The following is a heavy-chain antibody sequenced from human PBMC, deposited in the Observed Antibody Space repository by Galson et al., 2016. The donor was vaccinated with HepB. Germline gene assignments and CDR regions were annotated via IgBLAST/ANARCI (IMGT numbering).Heavy chain of an antibody. D-gene: IGHD4-17*01. Sequence: SLRLSCAASGFTFSSYAMHWVRQAPGKGLEWVAVISYSGTNKIYAESAKGRFTISRDNSKNTLYLEMRSLRTDDTAVYYCARDGSDFGDSIEWFDNWGQGTLVTVSP. CDR3: ARDGSDFGDSIEWFDN. CDR1: GFTFSSYA. CDR2: ISYSGTNK. J-gene: IGHJ4*02. V-gene: IGHV3-30*03.